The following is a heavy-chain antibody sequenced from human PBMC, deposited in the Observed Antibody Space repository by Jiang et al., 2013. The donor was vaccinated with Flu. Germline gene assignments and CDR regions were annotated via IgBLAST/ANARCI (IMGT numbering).Heavy chain of an antibody. CDR1: GGSFSGYY. CDR3: ARSQGAFDI. Sequence: LLKPSETLSLTCAVYGGSFSGYYWSWIRQPPGKGLEWIGEINHSGSTNYNPSLKSRVTISVDTSKNQFSLKLSSVTAADTAVYYCARSQGAFDIWGQGTMVTVSS. V-gene: IGHV4-34*01. CDR2: INHSGST. J-gene: IGHJ3*02.